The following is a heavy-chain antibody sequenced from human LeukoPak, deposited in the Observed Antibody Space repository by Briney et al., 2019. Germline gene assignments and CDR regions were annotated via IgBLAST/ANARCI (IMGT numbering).Heavy chain of an antibody. D-gene: IGHD3-10*01. CDR2: INHSGST. J-gene: IGHJ4*02. V-gene: IGHV4-30-2*01. CDR3: ARDLGGLPGY. Sequence: PSQTLSLTCTVSGGSISSGGYYWSWIRQPPGKGLEWIGEINHSGSTNYNPSLKSRVTISVDTSKNQFSLKLSSVTAADTAVYYCARDLGGLPGYWGQGTLVTVSS. CDR1: GGSISSGGYY.